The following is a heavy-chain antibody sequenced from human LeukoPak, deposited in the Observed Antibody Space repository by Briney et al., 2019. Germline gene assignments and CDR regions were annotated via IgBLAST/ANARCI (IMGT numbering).Heavy chain of an antibody. Sequence: SGTLSLTCAVSGVSISSNNWWGWVRQPPGKGLEWIGEIYHSGSPNYNPSLKSRVTISVDKPRNHFSLNLSSVTAADTAVYYCARVNINNWHSCDYWGQGTLVTVSS. D-gene: IGHD1-1*01. CDR2: IYHSGSP. CDR1: GVSISSNNW. J-gene: IGHJ4*02. CDR3: ARVNINNWHSCDY. V-gene: IGHV4-4*02.